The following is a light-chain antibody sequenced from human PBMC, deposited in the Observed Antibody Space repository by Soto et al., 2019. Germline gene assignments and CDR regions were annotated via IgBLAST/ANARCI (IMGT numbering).Light chain of an antibody. CDR1: SSDVGGYNY. CDR3: CSYAGSYTFGV. J-gene: IGLJ2*01. CDR2: DVT. V-gene: IGLV2-11*01. Sequence: QSVLTQPRSVSGSPGQSVTISCTGTSSDVGGYNYVSWYQQHPGKAPKLMIYDVTKRPPGVPDRFSGSKSGNTASLTISGLQAEDEAEYYCCSYAGSYTFGVFGGGTKVTVL.